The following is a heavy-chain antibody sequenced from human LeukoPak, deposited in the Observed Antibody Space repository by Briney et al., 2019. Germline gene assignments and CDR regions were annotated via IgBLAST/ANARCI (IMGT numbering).Heavy chain of an antibody. CDR2: IKQDGSEK. J-gene: IGHJ4*02. D-gene: IGHD3-9*01. CDR1: GFTFSSYW. CDR3: ARGGLRYFDWLLDY. V-gene: IGHV3-7*01. Sequence: GGSLRLSCAASGFTFSSYWMSWVRQAPGKGLEWVANIKQDGSEKYYVDSVKGRFTISRDNAKNSLYLQMNGLRAEDTAVYYCARGGLRYFDWLLDYWGQGTLVTVSS.